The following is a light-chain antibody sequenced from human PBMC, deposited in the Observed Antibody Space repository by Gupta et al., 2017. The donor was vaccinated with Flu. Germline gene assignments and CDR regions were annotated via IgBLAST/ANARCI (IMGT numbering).Light chain of an antibody. CDR3: QQSYSSPPN. Sequence: DIQMTQSPSSLSASVGDRVTITCRASQSISSYLNWYQQKPGEAPRLLIYAASSLQSGVPSRFSGSGSGTDFTLTISSLQPEDFATYYCQQSYSSPPNFGQGTKLEIK. J-gene: IGKJ2*01. CDR2: AAS. V-gene: IGKV1-39*01. CDR1: QSISSY.